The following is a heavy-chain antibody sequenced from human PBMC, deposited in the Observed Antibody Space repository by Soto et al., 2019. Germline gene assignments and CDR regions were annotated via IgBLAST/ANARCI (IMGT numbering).Heavy chain of an antibody. CDR2: IWYDGSNK. CDR1: GFTFSSYG. V-gene: IGHV3-33*01. CDR3: ARTEVEVRGVMYYYCYGMDV. D-gene: IGHD3-10*01. J-gene: IGHJ6*02. Sequence: PGGSLRLSCAASGFTFSSYGMHWVRQAPGKGLEWVAVIWYDGSNKYYADSVKGRFTISRDNSKNTLYLQMNSLRAEDTAVYYCARTEVEVRGVMYYYCYGMDVWGQGTTVTVSS.